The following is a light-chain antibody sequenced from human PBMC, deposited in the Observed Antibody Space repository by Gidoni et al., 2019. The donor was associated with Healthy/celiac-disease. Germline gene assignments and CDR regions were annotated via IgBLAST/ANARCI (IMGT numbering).Light chain of an antibody. CDR2: DVS. CDR3: CSYAGSYSYV. J-gene: IGLJ1*01. Sequence: QSALTQPRSVSGSPGQSVTISCTGTSSDVGGYNYVSWYQHHPGKAPKLMIYDVSKRPSGGPDRFSGSKSGNTASLTISGLQAEDEADYYCCSYAGSYSYVFGTGTKVTVL. CDR1: SSDVGGYNY. V-gene: IGLV2-11*01.